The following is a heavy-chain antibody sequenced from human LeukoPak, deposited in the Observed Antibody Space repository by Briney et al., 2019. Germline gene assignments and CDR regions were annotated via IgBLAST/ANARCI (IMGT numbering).Heavy chain of an antibody. D-gene: IGHD3-3*01. V-gene: IGHV1-2*02. J-gene: IGHJ6*03. Sequence: GASVKVSCKASGYTFTGYYMHWVRQAPGQGLEWMGWINPNSGGTNYAQKFQGRVTMTRDTSISTAYMELSRLRSDDTAVYYCARSRILEWPNYYYYYMDVWGKGTTVTVSS. CDR2: INPNSGGT. CDR3: ARSRILEWPNYYYYYMDV. CDR1: GYTFTGYY.